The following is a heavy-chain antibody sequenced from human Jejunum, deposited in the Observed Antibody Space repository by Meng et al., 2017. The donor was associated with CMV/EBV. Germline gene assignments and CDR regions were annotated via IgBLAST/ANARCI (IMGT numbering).Heavy chain of an antibody. CDR1: GYTFTDYH. CDR3: ARNWGGGSYYLDY. CDR2: MSPNSGDT. D-gene: IGHD2-21*01. V-gene: IGHV1-2*02. J-gene: IGHJ4*02. Sequence: CKASGYTFTDYHLHWVRQAPGQGLECVGWMSPNSGDTTYTQKFQGRVTLTSDTSITTAYMELSRLKSDDTAVYFCARNWGGGSYYLDYWGQGTLVTVSS.